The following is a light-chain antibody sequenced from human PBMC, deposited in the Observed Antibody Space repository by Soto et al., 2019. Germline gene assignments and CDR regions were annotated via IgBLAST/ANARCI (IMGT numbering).Light chain of an antibody. CDR1: SSXVGGYNY. CDR2: EVS. V-gene: IGLV2-14*01. Sequence: QSVLTQPASVSGSPGQSITISCTGTSSXVGGYNYVSWYQQHPGKAPKLMIYEVSNRKLGVSNRFYRSQSDNTASTTISGLQAEDEADYYCSSYTRSRTDVFVTGNKVTVL. J-gene: IGLJ1*01. CDR3: SSYTRSRTDV.